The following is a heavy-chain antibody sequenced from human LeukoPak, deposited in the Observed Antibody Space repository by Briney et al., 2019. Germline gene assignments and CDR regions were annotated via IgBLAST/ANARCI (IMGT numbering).Heavy chain of an antibody. CDR1: GFTVSSNF. CDR2: IYSGGTT. CDR3: ASTQRGDYFDY. D-gene: IGHD2-15*01. V-gene: IGHV3-66*01. J-gene: IGHJ4*02. Sequence: GGSLRLSCAASGFTVSSNFMSWVRQAPGKGLEWVSVIYSGGTTYYADSVKGRFTISRDNSKNTLYLQMNSLRAEDTAVYYCASTQRGDYFDYWGQGTLVTVSS.